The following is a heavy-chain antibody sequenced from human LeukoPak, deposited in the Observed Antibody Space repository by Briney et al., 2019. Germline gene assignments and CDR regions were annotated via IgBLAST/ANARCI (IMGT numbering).Heavy chain of an antibody. Sequence: ASVTVSCKASGYTFTGYYMHWVRQAPGQGLEWMGWINPNSGGTNYAQKFQGRVTMTRDTSISTAYMELSRLRSDDTAVYYCARATPYYDILTGYTFNWFDPWGQGTLVTVSS. V-gene: IGHV1-2*02. CDR1: GYTFTGYY. CDR3: ARATPYYDILTGYTFNWFDP. CDR2: INPNSGGT. D-gene: IGHD3-9*01. J-gene: IGHJ5*02.